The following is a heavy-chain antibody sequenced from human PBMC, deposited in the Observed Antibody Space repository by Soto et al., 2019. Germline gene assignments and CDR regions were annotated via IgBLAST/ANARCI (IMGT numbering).Heavy chain of an antibody. J-gene: IGHJ6*04. D-gene: IGHD2-21*02. CDR2: IYYSGST. CDR3: ARLEGNGLLPDHLDV. Sequence: PSETLSLTCTVSGGSISSYYWSWIRQPPGKGLEWIGYIYYSGSTNYNPSLKSRVTISVDTSKNQFSLKLSSVTAAGTAVYYCARLEGNGLLPDHLDVWTRGSTVIVSS. V-gene: IGHV4-59*08. CDR1: GGSISSYY.